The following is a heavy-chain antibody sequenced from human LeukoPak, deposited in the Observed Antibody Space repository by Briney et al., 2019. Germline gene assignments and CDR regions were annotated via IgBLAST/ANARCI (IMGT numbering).Heavy chain of an antibody. J-gene: IGHJ3*02. V-gene: IGHV4-4*07. CDR1: GGSISNYY. D-gene: IGHD6-13*01. Sequence: SETLSLTCTVSGGSISNYYWSWIRKPARKGLEWIGRIYSSGSTNYNPSLKSRVTMSVDTSKNQFSLKLSSVTAADTAMYYCARRHGAAAGDAFDIWSQGTMVTVSS. CDR2: IYSSGST. CDR3: ARRHGAAAGDAFDI.